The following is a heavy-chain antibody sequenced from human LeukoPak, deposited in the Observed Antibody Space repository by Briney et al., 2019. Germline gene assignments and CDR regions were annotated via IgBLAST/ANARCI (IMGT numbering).Heavy chain of an antibody. CDR2: IYYSGST. CDR3: ARRKFVPGDFDY. J-gene: IGHJ4*02. Sequence: SETLSLTCTVSGGSISSYYWSWIRQPPGKGLEWIGYIYYSGSTNYNPSLKSRVTISVDTSKNQFSLKLSSVTAADTAVYYCARRKFVPGDFDYWGQGTLVTVSS. D-gene: IGHD3-10*01. CDR1: GGSISSYY. V-gene: IGHV4-59*08.